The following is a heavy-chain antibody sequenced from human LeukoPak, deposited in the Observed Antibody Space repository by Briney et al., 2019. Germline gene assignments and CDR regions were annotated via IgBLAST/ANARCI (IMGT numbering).Heavy chain of an antibody. CDR3: AKDIGYSSGCPDY. J-gene: IGHJ4*02. CDR1: GFTFDDYA. Sequence: PGGSLRLSCAASGFTFDDYAMHWVRQAPGKGLEWVSLISWDGGSTYYADSVKGRSTISRDNSKNSLYLQMNSLRAEDTALYYCAKDIGYSSGCPDYWGQGTLVTVSS. V-gene: IGHV3-43D*03. D-gene: IGHD6-19*01. CDR2: ISWDGGST.